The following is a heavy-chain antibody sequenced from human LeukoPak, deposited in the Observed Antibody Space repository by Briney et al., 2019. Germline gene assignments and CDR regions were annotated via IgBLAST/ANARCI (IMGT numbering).Heavy chain of an antibody. J-gene: IGHJ3*02. V-gene: IGHV3-7*04. CDR2: IKQDGSEK. CDR3: ARVRGGYCSGGNCYSAFDI. Sequence: PGGSLRLSCAVSGFTFSTYWMSWVRQAPGKGLEWVANIKQDGSEKYYVDSVKGRFTISRDNDQNSLYLQMNSLRAEDTAVYYCARVRGGYCSGGNCYSAFDIWGQGTMVTVSS. D-gene: IGHD2-15*01. CDR1: GFTFSTYW.